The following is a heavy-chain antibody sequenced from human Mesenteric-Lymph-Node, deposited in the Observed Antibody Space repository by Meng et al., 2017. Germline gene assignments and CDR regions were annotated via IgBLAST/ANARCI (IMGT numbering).Heavy chain of an antibody. CDR1: GYTFTSYY. V-gene: IGHV1-46*01. J-gene: IGHJ4*02. CDR3: ARALNLRYFDWLPPDY. Sequence: ASVKVSCKASGYTFTSYYMHWVRQAPGQGLEWMGIINPSGGSTSYAQKFQGRVTMTRDTSTSTVYMELSSLRSEDTAVYYCARALNLRYFDWLPPDYWGQGTLVTVSS. D-gene: IGHD3-9*01. CDR2: INPSGGST.